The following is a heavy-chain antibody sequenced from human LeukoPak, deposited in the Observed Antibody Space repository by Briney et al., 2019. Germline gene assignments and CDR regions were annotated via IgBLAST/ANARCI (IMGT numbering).Heavy chain of an antibody. CDR2: MNPNSGNT. CDR1: GYTFTSYD. J-gene: IGHJ6*03. CDR3: ATEVGYDAASTYYYYYYYYMDV. D-gene: IGHD3-10*01. V-gene: IGHV1-8*03. Sequence: ASVKVSCKASGYTFTSYDINWVRQATGQGLEWMGWMNPNSGNTGYAQKFQGRVTITRNTSISTAYMELSRLRSEDTAVYYCATEVGYDAASTYYYYYYYYMDVWGKGTTVTVSS.